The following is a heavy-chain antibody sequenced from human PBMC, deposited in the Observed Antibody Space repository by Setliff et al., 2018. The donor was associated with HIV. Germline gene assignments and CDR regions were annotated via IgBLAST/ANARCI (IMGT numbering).Heavy chain of an antibody. CDR3: AREGRGDPAVATTRIDY. CDR2: IYYTGFA. D-gene: IGHD1-1*01. Sequence: SETLSLTCSVSGDSISSGSYFWGWIRQTPGKGLEWIGNIYYTGFAYYNPSLKSRVTISLDTSKTHFYLNLTSVTDADTAVYFCAREGRGDPAVATTRIDYWGQGKLVTVSS. CDR1: GDSISSGSYF. V-gene: IGHV4-39*02. J-gene: IGHJ4*02.